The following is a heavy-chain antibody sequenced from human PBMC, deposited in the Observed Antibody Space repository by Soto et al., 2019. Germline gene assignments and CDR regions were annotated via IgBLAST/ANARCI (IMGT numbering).Heavy chain of an antibody. J-gene: IGHJ4*02. CDR2: IYYSGST. Sequence: SETLSLTCTVSGGSISSYYWSWIRQPPGKGLEWIGYIYYSGSTNYNPSLKSRVTISVDTSKNQFSLKLSSVTAADTAVYYCARGRRPYGDYAYFDYWGQGTLVTVSS. V-gene: IGHV4-59*01. D-gene: IGHD4-17*01. CDR1: GGSISSYY. CDR3: ARGRRPYGDYAYFDY.